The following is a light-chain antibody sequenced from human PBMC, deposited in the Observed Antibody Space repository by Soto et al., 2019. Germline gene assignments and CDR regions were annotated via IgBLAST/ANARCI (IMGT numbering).Light chain of an antibody. CDR1: QDINNY. J-gene: IGKJ3*01. CDR3: QQYDNIPFT. Sequence: DIQMTQSPSSLSASVGDRVTITCQASQDINNYLNWYQQKPGKAPKLLIYDASNLETGVPSRFSGSGSGTDFTFTISSLQPEDIATYYCQQYDNIPFTFGPGTNVDIK. V-gene: IGKV1-33*01. CDR2: DAS.